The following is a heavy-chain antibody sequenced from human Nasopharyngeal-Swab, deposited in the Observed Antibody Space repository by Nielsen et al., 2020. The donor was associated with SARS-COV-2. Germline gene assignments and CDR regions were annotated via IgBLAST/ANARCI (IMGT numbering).Heavy chain of an antibody. D-gene: IGHD5-12*01. V-gene: IGHV1-69*01. Sequence: WVRQAPGQGLEWMGGIIPIFGTANYAQKFQGRVTITADESTSTAYMELSSLRSEDTAVYYCARIIVATNYYYYYGMGVWGQGTTVTVSS. J-gene: IGHJ6*02. CDR2: IIPIFGTA. CDR3: ARIIVATNYYYYYGMGV.